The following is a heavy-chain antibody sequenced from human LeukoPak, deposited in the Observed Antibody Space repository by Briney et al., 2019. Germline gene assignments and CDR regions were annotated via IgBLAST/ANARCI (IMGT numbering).Heavy chain of an antibody. D-gene: IGHD1-14*01. CDR1: GGSISSYY. CDR3: ARVTWDNHCDY. Sequence: SETLSLTCTVSGGSISSYYWSWIRQPPGKGLEWIGYIYYSGSTNYNPSLKSRVTISVDTSKNQFSLKLSSVTAADTAVYYCARVTWDNHCDYGGQGTLVTVSS. V-gene: IGHV4-59*01. J-gene: IGHJ4*02. CDR2: IYYSGST.